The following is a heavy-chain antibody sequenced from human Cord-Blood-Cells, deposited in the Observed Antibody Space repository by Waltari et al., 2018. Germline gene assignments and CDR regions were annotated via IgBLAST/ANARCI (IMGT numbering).Heavy chain of an antibody. J-gene: IGHJ4*02. V-gene: IGHV1-2*02. CDR2: SNPNSGGA. CDR1: GYTFTLYY. Sequence: QVQLVQTGAEVKKPGASVQVYCKASGYTFTLYYMRWVRQPPGKGLEWIGRSNPNSGGANYAQTFESRVSMTRDTCSSTADLELSRLNSAEAAVYYCAGSNDYYGSGSYFDHWGQGTLVTVSS. D-gene: IGHD3-10*01. CDR3: AGSNDYYGSGSYFDH.